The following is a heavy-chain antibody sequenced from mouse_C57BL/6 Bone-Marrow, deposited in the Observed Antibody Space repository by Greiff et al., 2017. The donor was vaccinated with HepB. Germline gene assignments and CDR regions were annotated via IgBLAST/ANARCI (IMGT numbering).Heavy chain of an antibody. V-gene: IGHV5-17*01. J-gene: IGHJ2*01. CDR3: ARRDYDAFDY. CDR2: ISSGSSTI. Sequence: DVKLQESGGGLVKPGGSLKLSCAASGFTFSDYGMHWVRQAPEKGLEWVAYISSGSSTIYYADTVKGRFTISRDNAENTLFLQMTSLRSEDTAMYYCARRDYDAFDYWGQGTTLTVSS. CDR1: GFTFSDYG. D-gene: IGHD2-4*01.